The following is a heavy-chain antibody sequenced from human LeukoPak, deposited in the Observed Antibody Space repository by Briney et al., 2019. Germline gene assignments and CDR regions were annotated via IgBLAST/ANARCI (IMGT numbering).Heavy chain of an antibody. D-gene: IGHD1-26*01. J-gene: IGHJ4*02. V-gene: IGHV3-30*04. CDR2: MSYDGSNK. CDR3: AKESGLSGTYYRAFDY. Sequence: PGGSLRLSCAVSGFTFSTYAMHWVRQTPGKGLEWVAVMSYDGSNKYYADSVKGRFTISRDNSKNTVYLQMNSLRAEDTAVYYCAKESGLSGTYYRAFDYWGQGTLVTVSS. CDR1: GFTFSTYA.